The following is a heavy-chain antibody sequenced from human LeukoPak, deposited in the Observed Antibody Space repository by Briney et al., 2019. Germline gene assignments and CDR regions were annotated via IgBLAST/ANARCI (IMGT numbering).Heavy chain of an antibody. V-gene: IGHV1-69*02. D-gene: IGHD1-26*01. J-gene: IGHJ4*02. Sequence: SVKVSCKASGGTFNSYTINWVRQAPGQGLEWMGKIIPILGIPNYAQKFQGRVTITADKSTSTAYMELSSLRSEDTAVYYCARGGGSLDYWGQGTLVTVSS. CDR2: IIPILGIP. CDR3: ARGGGSLDY. CDR1: GGTFNSYT.